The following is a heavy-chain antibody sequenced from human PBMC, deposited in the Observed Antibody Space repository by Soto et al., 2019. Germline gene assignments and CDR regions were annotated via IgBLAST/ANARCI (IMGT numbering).Heavy chain of an antibody. D-gene: IGHD1-1*01. CDR1: RFTFSSYA. Sequence: EVQLLESGGGLVQPGGSLRLPCAASRFTFSSYAMTWVRQAPGKGLEWVSAVTSSGTTTYYADSVKGRFTISRDNSKNTLYLQMNSLRAEDTAVYYCAKDRSGTTADAFEIWGQGTMVTVSS. CDR3: AKDRSGTTADAFEI. V-gene: IGHV3-23*01. J-gene: IGHJ3*02. CDR2: VTSSGTTT.